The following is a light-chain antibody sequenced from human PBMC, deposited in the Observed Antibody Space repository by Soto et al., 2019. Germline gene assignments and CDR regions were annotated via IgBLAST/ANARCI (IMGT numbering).Light chain of an antibody. V-gene: IGLV1-44*01. CDR1: SSNIGINS. J-gene: IGLJ1*01. CDR3: ASWDDSLKGLV. Sequence: QSVLTQPPSASGTPGQRATISCSGSSSNIGINSVNWYQQLPGTAPKLLIYNNDQRPSGVPDRVSGSKSGTSASLAISGLQSEDEDDYYCASWDDSLKGLVFGTGTKLTVL. CDR2: NND.